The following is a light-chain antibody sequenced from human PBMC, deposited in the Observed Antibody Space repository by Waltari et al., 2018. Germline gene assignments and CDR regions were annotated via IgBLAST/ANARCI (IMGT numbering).Light chain of an antibody. Sequence: DIVMNKSTDSLDVSLDERATINCKSRKSVLYSSNNKNNLAWYQQKPGQPPKLLIYWASTRESVFPDQFSASGSGTDFTLTISSLQAEDVAVYYCHQHYMTLTCTFGQGTKVEMK. J-gene: IGKJ1*01. CDR3: HQHYMTLTCT. V-gene: IGKV4-1*01. CDR1: KSVLYSSNNKNN. CDR2: WAS.